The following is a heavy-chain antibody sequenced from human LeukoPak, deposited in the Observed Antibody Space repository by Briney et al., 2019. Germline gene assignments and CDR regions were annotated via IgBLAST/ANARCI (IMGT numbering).Heavy chain of an antibody. J-gene: IGHJ5*02. CDR3: ARGQVPAARGYNWFDP. CDR2: INARGDT. Sequence: PSETLSLTCAVSGWSFNDYYWNWIRQPPGKGPEWIGEINARGDTSYNPSLKSRVTISVDTSKKQFSLRLTSMIAADTALYYCARGQVPAARGYNWFDPWGQGTLVTVSS. CDR1: GWSFNDYY. V-gene: IGHV4-34*01. D-gene: IGHD2-2*01.